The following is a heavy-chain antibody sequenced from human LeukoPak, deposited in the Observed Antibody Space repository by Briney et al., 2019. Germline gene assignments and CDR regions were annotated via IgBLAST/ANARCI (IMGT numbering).Heavy chain of an antibody. J-gene: IGHJ4*02. CDR1: GFTFSSYW. Sequence: GGSLRLSCAASGFTFSSYWMSWVRQAPGKGLEWVANIKQDGSEKYYVDSVKGRFTISRDNAKNSLYLQMNSLRAEDTAVYYCARKEVMPIRYFDYWGQGTLVTVSP. CDR2: IKQDGSEK. CDR3: ARKEVMPIRYFDY. D-gene: IGHD3-16*01. V-gene: IGHV3-7*03.